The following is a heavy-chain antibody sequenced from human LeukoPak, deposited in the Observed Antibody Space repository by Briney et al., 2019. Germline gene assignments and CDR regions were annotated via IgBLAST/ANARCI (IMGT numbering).Heavy chain of an antibody. Sequence: ASVKVSCTASGYTFTSYAMHWVRQAPGQRLEWMGWINAGNGNTKYSQKFQGRVTITRDTSASTAYMELSSLRSEDTAVYYCARSLSGYCSSTSCYPVDNWFDPWGQGTLVTVSS. D-gene: IGHD2-2*01. CDR3: ARSLSGYCSSTSCYPVDNWFDP. V-gene: IGHV1-3*01. CDR1: GYTFTSYA. CDR2: INAGNGNT. J-gene: IGHJ5*02.